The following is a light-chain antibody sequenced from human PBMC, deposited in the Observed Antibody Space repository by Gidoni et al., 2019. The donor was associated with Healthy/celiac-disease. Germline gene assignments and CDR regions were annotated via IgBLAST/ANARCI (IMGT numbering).Light chain of an antibody. V-gene: IGKV3-20*01. CDR1: QSVSSSY. J-gene: IGKJ3*01. Sequence: EIVLTQSPGTLPLSPGERATLSCRASQSVSSSYLAWYQQKPGQAPRLLIYGASSRATGIPDRFCGSGSGTDFTLTISRLEPEDFSVYYCQQYGSSPFTFGPGTKVDIK. CDR3: QQYGSSPFT. CDR2: GAS.